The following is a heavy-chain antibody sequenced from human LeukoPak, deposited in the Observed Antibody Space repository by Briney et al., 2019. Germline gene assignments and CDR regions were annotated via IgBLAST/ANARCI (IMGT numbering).Heavy chain of an antibody. Sequence: GGFLRLSCAASGFAFSSYSMNWVRRAPGKGLEWVSSISSSSSYIYYADSVKGRFTISRDNSKNTLYLQMSSLRAEDTALYFCAKKAQYNGNYPLDYWGQGTLVTVSS. V-gene: IGHV3-21*04. D-gene: IGHD1-26*01. CDR3: AKKAQYNGNYPLDY. CDR2: ISSSSSYI. CDR1: GFAFSSYS. J-gene: IGHJ4*02.